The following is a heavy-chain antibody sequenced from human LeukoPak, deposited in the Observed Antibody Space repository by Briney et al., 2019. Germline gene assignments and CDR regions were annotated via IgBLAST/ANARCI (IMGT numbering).Heavy chain of an antibody. Sequence: SETLSLTCTVSGGSISSYYWSWIRQPPGKGLEWIGYIYYSGSTNYNPSLKSRVTISVDTSKNQFSLKLSSVTAADTAVYYGARAGHYDFGSGYYSKYYYYGRDVWGQGTTVTVSS. CDR3: ARAGHYDFGSGYYSKYYYYGRDV. D-gene: IGHD3-3*01. CDR1: GGSISSYY. V-gene: IGHV4-59*01. J-gene: IGHJ6*02. CDR2: IYYSGST.